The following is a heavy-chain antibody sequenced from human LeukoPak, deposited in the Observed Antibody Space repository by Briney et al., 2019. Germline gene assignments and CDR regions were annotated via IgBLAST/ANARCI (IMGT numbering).Heavy chain of an antibody. CDR2: ISWNSGII. J-gene: IGHJ5*01. CDR3: AKVAAYSSGWYDS. Sequence: GGSLRLSCAASGFTFDDYAMHWVRQVPGKGLDWVAGISWNSGIIVYADSVKGRFTISRDSAKNSLYLQMNSLRPEDTDLYYCAKVAAYSSGWYDSWGQGTLVTVSS. CDR1: GFTFDDYA. D-gene: IGHD6-19*01. V-gene: IGHV3-9*01.